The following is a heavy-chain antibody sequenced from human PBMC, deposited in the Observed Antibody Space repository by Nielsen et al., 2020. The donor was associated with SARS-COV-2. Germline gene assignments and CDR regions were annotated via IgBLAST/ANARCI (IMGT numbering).Heavy chain of an antibody. V-gene: IGHV3-11*05. J-gene: IGHJ4*02. CDR3: ARGPITFGGVIVPFDY. CDR2: MSSSYSYT. D-gene: IGHD3-16*02. CDR1: GFTLSDWF. Sequence: GESLKISCAASGFTLSDWFMSWIRQAPGRGLEWVSYMSSSYSYTNYADSMKGRFTISRDNSKNTLYLQMNSLRAEDTAVYYCARGPITFGGVIVPFDYWGQGTLVTVSS.